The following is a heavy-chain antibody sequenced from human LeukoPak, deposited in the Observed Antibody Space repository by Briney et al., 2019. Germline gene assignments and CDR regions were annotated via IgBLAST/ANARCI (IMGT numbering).Heavy chain of an antibody. CDR2: INHSGST. D-gene: IGHD1-26*01. CDR3: ARGVGVLPYYYGMDV. J-gene: IGHJ6*02. Sequence: SETLSLTCAVYGGSFSGYYWSWIRQPPGKGLEWIGEINHSGSTNYNPSLKSRVSISVDTSKNQFSLKLSSVTAADTAVYYCARGVGVLPYYYGMDVWGQGTTVTVSS. CDR1: GGSFSGYY. V-gene: IGHV4-34*01.